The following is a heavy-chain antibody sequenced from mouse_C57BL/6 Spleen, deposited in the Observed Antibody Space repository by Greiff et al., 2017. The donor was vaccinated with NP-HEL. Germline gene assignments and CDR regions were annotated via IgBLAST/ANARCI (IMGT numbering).Heavy chain of an antibody. CDR3: AYYSNLYAMDY. CDR2: IYPGDGDT. D-gene: IGHD2-5*01. CDR1: GYAFSSYW. Sequence: QVQLQQSGAELVKPGATVKISCKASGYAFSSYWMNWVKQRPGKGLEWIGQIYPGDGDTNYNGKFKGKATLTPVKSSSTAYIQLSSLTSEDSAVYFCAYYSNLYAMDYWGQGTSVTVSS. J-gene: IGHJ4*01. V-gene: IGHV1-80*01.